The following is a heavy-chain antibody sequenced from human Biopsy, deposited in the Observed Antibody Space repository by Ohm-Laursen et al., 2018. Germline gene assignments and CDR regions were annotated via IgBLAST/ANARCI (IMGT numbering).Heavy chain of an antibody. D-gene: IGHD1-26*01. Sequence: SLRLSCTASGFTFSVYAMHWVRQAPGKGLEWVSIIWYDGSNEYYADSVKGRFTISRDNSKNTVFLQMSSLRAEDTGVYYCARGPIVGSKADGMDVWGQGTTVTVSS. CDR1: GFTFSVYA. J-gene: IGHJ6*02. CDR3: ARGPIVGSKADGMDV. V-gene: IGHV3-33*01. CDR2: IWYDGSNE.